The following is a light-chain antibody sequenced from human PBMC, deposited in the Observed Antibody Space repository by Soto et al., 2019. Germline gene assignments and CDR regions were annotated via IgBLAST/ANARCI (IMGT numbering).Light chain of an antibody. CDR1: QGVGND. Sequence: AVQMTQSPSSLSASVGDRVTITCRASQGVGNDLAWYQQRPGKAPNLLIFHASTLQSGVPSRFSGSGFGTDFTLTISGLQPEDSATYYCLQDNYNPRTFGGGTKVDIK. J-gene: IGKJ4*01. V-gene: IGKV1-6*01. CDR2: HAS. CDR3: LQDNYNPRT.